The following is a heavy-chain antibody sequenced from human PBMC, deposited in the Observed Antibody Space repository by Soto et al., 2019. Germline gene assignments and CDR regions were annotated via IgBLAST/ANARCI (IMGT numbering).Heavy chain of an antibody. CDR1: GGTFSSYA. J-gene: IGHJ6*02. V-gene: IGHV1-69*01. CDR2: IIPIFGTA. CDR3: ARDSRGYCSSTSCYEGDYYYYGMDV. Sequence: QVQLVQSGAEVKKPGSSVKVSCKASGGTFSSYAISWVRQAPGQGLEWMGGIIPIFGTANYAQKFQGRVTITADESTSTAYMELSSLRSEDTAVYYCARDSRGYCSSTSCYEGDYYYYGMDVWGQGTTVTVSS. D-gene: IGHD2-2*01.